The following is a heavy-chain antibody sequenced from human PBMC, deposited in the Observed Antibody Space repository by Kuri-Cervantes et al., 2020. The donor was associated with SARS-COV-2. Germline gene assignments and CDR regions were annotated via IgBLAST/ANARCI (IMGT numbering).Heavy chain of an antibody. V-gene: IGHV4-39*07. CDR2: INHSGST. CDR3: ARCPWGDGFDY. Sequence: GSLRLSCTVSGDSISSPSYYWSWIRQPPGKGLEWIGEINHSGSTNYNPSLKSRVTISVDTSKNQFSLKLSSVTAADTAVYYCARCPWGDGFDYWGQGTLVTVSS. D-gene: IGHD5-24*01. CDR1: GDSISSPSYY. J-gene: IGHJ4*02.